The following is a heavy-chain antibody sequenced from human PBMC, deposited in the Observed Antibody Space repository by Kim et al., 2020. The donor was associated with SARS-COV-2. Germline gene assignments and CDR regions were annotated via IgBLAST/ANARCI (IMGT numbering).Heavy chain of an antibody. CDR1: GFSLTTSGVG. V-gene: IGHV2-5*02. D-gene: IGHD3-10*01. J-gene: IGHJ5*02. Sequence: SGPTLVNPTQTLTLTCTFSGFSLTTSGVGVGWIRQPPGKALEWLALIYWDDDKRYRPSLKSRLTITKDTSKNQVVLRMTNMDPVDTGTYYCAQRTMVRGVIGQFDPWGQGTLVTVSS. CDR2: IYWDDDK. CDR3: AQRTMVRGVIGQFDP.